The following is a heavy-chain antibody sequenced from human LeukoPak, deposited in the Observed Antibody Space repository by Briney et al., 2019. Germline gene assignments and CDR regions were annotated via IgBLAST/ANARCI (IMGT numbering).Heavy chain of an antibody. CDR2: ILYSGST. D-gene: IGHD4-11*01. Sequence: SETLSLTCAVSGGSINSGDYSWSWIRQPPGKGLDWIGYILYSGSTYYNPSLKSRVTISVDTSKNQFSLKLSSATAADTAVYYCARIVQRPYSNYIDYWGQGTLVTVSS. CDR3: ARIVQRPYSNYIDY. V-gene: IGHV4-30-4*07. J-gene: IGHJ4*02. CDR1: GGSINSGDYS.